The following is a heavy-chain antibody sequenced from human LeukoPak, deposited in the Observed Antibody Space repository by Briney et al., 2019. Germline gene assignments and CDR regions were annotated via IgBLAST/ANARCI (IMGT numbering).Heavy chain of an antibody. CDR2: IYSGGST. D-gene: IGHD3-3*01. V-gene: IGHV3-53*01. CDR1: GFPFSSNY. CDR3: ASGGGTISFDY. J-gene: IGHJ4*02. Sequence: GGSLSLSCAASGFPFSSNYMSWVRQPPGKGLEWVSVIYSGGSTYYADSVKGRFTISRDNSKNTLYLQMNSLRAEDTAVYYCASGGGTISFDYWGQGTLVTVSS.